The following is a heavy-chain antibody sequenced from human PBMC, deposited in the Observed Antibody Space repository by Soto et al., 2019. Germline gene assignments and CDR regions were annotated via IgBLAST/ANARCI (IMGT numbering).Heavy chain of an antibody. CDR1: GFTFSNAW. CDR3: TTVGPGYCSSTSCYGPFDP. Sequence: GGSLRLSCAASGFTFSNAWMSWVRQAPGKGLEWVGRIKSKTDGGTTDYAAPVKGRFTISGDDSKNTLYLQMNSLKTEDTAVYYCTTVGPGYCSSTSCYGPFDPWGQGTLVTVSS. CDR2: IKSKTDGGTT. J-gene: IGHJ5*02. V-gene: IGHV3-15*01. D-gene: IGHD2-2*01.